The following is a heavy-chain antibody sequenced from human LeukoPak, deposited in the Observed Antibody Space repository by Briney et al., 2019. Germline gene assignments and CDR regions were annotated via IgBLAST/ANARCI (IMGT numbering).Heavy chain of an antibody. D-gene: IGHD1-26*01. J-gene: IGHJ3*01. CDR3: ARDGGRYRNDAFDF. CDR1: GGSIRNYF. CDR2: INYSGGT. Sequence: SETLSLTCTVSGGSIRNYFWSWIRQPPRKGLEWSGYINYSGGTNYNPFLKSRVTISVGTSKNQFSLKLNSVTAADTAVYYCARDGGRYRNDAFDFWGQGTVVTVSS. V-gene: IGHV4-59*01.